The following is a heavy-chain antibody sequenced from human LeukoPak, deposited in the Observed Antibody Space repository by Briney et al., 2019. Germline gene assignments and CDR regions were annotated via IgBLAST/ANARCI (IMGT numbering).Heavy chain of an antibody. CDR1: GFTLSDYG. CDR3: AREISTSSSWYGDDAFDI. CDR2: MSYDGVNK. J-gene: IGHJ3*02. V-gene: IGHV3-30*03. D-gene: IGHD6-13*01. Sequence: GGSLRLSCADTGFTLSDYGMHWVRQAPGKGLEWVAVMSYDGVNKYYADSVRGRFIISRDNSKNTLFLQMNSLRTEDTAVYYCAREISTSSSWYGDDAFDIWGQGTMVTVSS.